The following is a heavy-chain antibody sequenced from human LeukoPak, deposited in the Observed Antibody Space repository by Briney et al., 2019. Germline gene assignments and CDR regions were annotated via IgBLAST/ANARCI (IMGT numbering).Heavy chain of an antibody. CDR3: AKDIERVIVTYCCDY. V-gene: IGHV3-9*01. J-gene: IGHJ4*02. D-gene: IGHD3-16*02. CDR1: GFTFDDYA. CDR2: ISWNSGSI. Sequence: GRSLRLSCAASGFTFDDYAMHWVRQAPGKGLEWVSGISWNSGSIGYADSVKGRFTISRDNAKNSLYLQMNSLRAEDTALYYCAKDIERVIVTYCCDYWGQGTLVTVSS.